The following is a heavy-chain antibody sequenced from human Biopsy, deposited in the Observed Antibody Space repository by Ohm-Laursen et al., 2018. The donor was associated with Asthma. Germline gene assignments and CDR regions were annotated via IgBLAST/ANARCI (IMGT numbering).Heavy chain of an antibody. CDR3: ARGKTWGRSYYFDY. Sequence: SLRLSCVASGLTFMTYGMHWIRQVLGKGLEWVSYIRNSSSAIYYANSVKGRFTISRDNSKDTLYLHVNSLRGDDTAVYYCARGKTWGRSYYFDYWGQGTLVAVSS. CDR2: IRNSSSAI. D-gene: IGHD6-6*01. V-gene: IGHV3-48*01. CDR1: GLTFMTYG. J-gene: IGHJ4*02.